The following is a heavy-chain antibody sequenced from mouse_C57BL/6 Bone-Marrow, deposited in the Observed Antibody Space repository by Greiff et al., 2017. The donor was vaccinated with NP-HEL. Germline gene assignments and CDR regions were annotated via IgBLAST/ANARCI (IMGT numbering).Heavy chain of an antibody. CDR2: IYPGNSDT. J-gene: IGHJ4*01. CDR1: GYTFISYW. CDR3: TRYTHYYGSSRGVRYYAMDY. D-gene: IGHD1-1*01. V-gene: IGHV1-5*01. Sequence: VQLQQSGTVLARPGASVKMSCKTSGYTFISYWMHWVKQRPGQGLEWIGAIYPGNSDTSYNQKFKGKAKLTAVTSASTAYMELSSLTNEDSAVYYCTRYTHYYGSSRGVRYYAMDYWGQGTSVTVSS.